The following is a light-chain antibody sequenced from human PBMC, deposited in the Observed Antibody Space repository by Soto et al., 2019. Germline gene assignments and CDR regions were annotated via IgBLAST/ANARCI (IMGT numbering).Light chain of an antibody. CDR2: DVS. CDR3: CSYAGSYTLV. Sequence: QSALTQPASVSGSPGQSITISCTGTSSDVAGYNYVSWYQQHPGKAPKLMIYDVSKRPSGVPDRFSGSKSGNTASLTISGLQAEDEADYYCCSYAGSYTLVFGGGTKLTVL. CDR1: SSDVAGYNY. V-gene: IGLV2-11*01. J-gene: IGLJ2*01.